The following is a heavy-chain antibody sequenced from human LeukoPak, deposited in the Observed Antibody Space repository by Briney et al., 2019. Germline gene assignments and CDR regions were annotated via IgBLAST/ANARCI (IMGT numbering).Heavy chain of an antibody. Sequence: PGGTLRLSCAASGFTFSSYEMNWVRQAPGKGLEWVANVKQDGSERYYVDSVKGRFTISRDNAGNSVYLQMNSLRAEDTAVYYCAQGMGWLRSGNWFDPWGQGTLVTVSS. CDR2: VKQDGSER. D-gene: IGHD5-12*01. V-gene: IGHV3-7*01. J-gene: IGHJ5*02. CDR3: AQGMGWLRSGNWFDP. CDR1: GFTFSSYE.